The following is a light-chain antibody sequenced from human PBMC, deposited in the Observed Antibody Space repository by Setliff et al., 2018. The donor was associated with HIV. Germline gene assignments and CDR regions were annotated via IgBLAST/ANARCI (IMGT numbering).Light chain of an antibody. J-gene: IGLJ2*01. CDR3: SSYTISGALVV. Sequence: ALTQPASVSGSPGQSITISCTGTSSDVGGYNYVSWYQQHPGKAPKLMIFDVSYRPSGVSNRFSGSKSGNTASLTISGLKADDEADYYCSSYTISGALVVFGGGTKVTVL. CDR2: DVS. V-gene: IGLV2-14*03. CDR1: SSDVGGYNY.